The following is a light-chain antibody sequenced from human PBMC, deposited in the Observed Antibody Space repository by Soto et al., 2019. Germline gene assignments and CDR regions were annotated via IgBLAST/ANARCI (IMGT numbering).Light chain of an antibody. V-gene: IGKV3-20*01. CDR3: HQYGWSTQT. J-gene: IGKJ1*01. Sequence: EIVLTQSPGTLSLSPGERATLSCRASQSVSNYLAWYQRKPGQAPRLLIYGASIMATVIPDRFSGSGSGTDFTLTISRLEPEYFAVYYCHQYGWSTQTFGQGTKVEIK. CDR1: QSVSNY. CDR2: GAS.